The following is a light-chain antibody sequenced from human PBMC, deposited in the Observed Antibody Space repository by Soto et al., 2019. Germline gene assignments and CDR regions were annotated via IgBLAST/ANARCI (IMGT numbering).Light chain of an antibody. J-gene: IGKJ4*01. V-gene: IGKV1-5*01. CDR3: QQYNSWSGLT. CDR1: QSISKW. CDR2: DAS. Sequence: DIQMTQSPSTLSASVGDRVTITCRASQSISKWLAWYQQKPGTAPKLLIYDASSLESGVPSRFSGSGSGTEFTLTISTLQPDDFSTYYCQQYNSWSGLTFGRGTRVEIK.